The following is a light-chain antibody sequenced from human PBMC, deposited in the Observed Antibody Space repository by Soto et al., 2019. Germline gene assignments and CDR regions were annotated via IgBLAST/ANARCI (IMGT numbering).Light chain of an antibody. CDR3: QSADKSGTYV. CDR2: KNS. CDR1: ALPKQY. Sequence: SYELTQPPSVSVSPGQMARITCSGDALPKQYAYWYQQKPGQAPVLLIYKNSERPSGIPERFSGSSSGTTVTLTISGVQAEDVADYYCQSADKSGTYVFGTGTNLTVL. J-gene: IGLJ1*01. V-gene: IGLV3-25*03.